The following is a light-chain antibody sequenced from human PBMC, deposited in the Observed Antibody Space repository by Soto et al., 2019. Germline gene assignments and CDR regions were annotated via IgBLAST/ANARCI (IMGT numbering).Light chain of an antibody. CDR2: GAS. CDR3: QQYGSSPLA. Sequence: IVLTQSPGTLSLSPGERATLSCRASQSVSSTYLAWYQQKPGQAPRLLIYGASSRATGIPDRCSGSGSGTDFTLTISRLEPEDFAVYYCQQYGSSPLAFGQGTKLEIK. V-gene: IGKV3-20*01. J-gene: IGKJ2*01. CDR1: QSVSSTY.